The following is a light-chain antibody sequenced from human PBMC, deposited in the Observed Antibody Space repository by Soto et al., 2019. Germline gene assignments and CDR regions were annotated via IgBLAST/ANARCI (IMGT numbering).Light chain of an antibody. J-gene: IGKJ2*01. Sequence: DIVMTQSPDSLAVSLGERATINCKSSQSVLYSSNNENYLAWYQQKPGQPPKLLIYWASTRESGVPDRFSGSGSGTDFTLTISSLQAEDVAVYYCQQYYSTPPTFGQGTMLEIK. CDR1: QSVLYSSNNENY. CDR2: WAS. CDR3: QQYYSTPPT. V-gene: IGKV4-1*01.